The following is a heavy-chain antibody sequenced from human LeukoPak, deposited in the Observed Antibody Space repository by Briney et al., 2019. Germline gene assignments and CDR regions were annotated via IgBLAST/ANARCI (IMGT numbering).Heavy chain of an antibody. CDR1: GFTFSSYA. D-gene: IGHD2-15*01. V-gene: IGHV3-30-3*01. CDR3: ARYGCSGGSYYKGEAAFDI. Sequence: GGSLRLSCAASGFTFSSYAMHWVRQAPGKGLEWVAVISYDGSNKYYADSVKGRFTISRDNSKNTLYLQMNSLRAEDTAVYYCARYGCSGGSYYKGEAAFDIWGQGTMVTVSS. CDR2: ISYDGSNK. J-gene: IGHJ3*02.